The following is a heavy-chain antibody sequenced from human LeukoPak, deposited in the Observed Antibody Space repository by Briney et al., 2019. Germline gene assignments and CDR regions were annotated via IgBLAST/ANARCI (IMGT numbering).Heavy chain of an antibody. CDR3: ATGPRNDP. CDR1: GYPFTKSE. Sequence: GASVKVSCKTSGYPFTKSEINWVRQAAGQGLEWLGWVHPDNGNTYYAQRFRGRVTMFRDTSTTTAYMELSGLRSNDTAVYFCATGPRNDPWGQGTLVTVSS. J-gene: IGHJ5*02. CDR2: VHPDNGNT. D-gene: IGHD1-14*01. V-gene: IGHV1-8*01.